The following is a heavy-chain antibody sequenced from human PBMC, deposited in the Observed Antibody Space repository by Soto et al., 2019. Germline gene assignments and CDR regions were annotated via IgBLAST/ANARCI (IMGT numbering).Heavy chain of an antibody. CDR3: AKDEGGIFDS. J-gene: IGHJ4*01. Sequence: ASVKVSCKTSGYTFAAYYIHWVRQAPGQGLEWMGFIFPNSGGSTTSAQQFEGRVTLTRGSSISTAYMELSGLTPDDTAVYYCAKDEGGIFDSWGQGTLVTVSA. CDR1: GYTFAAYY. V-gene: IGHV1-2*02. D-gene: IGHD3-16*01. CDR2: IFPNSGGST.